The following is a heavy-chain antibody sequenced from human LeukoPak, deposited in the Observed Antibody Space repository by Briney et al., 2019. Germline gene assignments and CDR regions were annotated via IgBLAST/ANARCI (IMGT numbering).Heavy chain of an antibody. J-gene: IGHJ3*02. CDR2: KYYSGSA. CDR1: GVSISDGRYY. D-gene: IGHD2-2*01. CDR3: ATPYCSGISCLDVFNI. V-gene: IGHV4-31*03. Sequence: SQTPSLTCNVSGVSISDGRYYWAWIRQYPGRGLEWLGYKYYSGSAKYNPSLKSRLTISVDTPDNQFSLQLSSVTAADTAMYYCATPYCSGISCLDVFNIWGQGTMVTVSS.